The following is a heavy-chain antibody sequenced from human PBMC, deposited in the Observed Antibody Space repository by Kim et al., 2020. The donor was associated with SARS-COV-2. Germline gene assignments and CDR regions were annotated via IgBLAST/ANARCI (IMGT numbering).Heavy chain of an antibody. J-gene: IGHJ6*02. CDR2: MNPNSGNT. D-gene: IGHD3-10*01. CDR3: ARGGAVLGCGDHRHDYYYGMDV. CDR1: GYTFTSYD. Sequence: ASVKVSCKASGYTFTSYDINWVRQATGQGLEWMGWMNPNSGNTGYAQKFQGRVTMTRNTSISTAYMELSSLRSEDTAVYYCARGGAVLGCGDHRHDYYYGMDVWGQGTTVTVSS. V-gene: IGHV1-8*01.